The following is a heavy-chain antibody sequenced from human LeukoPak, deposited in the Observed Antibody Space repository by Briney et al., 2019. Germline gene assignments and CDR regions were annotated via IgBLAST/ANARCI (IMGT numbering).Heavy chain of an antibody. CDR3: ARAYYYGSGTYPDS. J-gene: IGHJ5*01. D-gene: IGHD3-10*01. V-gene: IGHV3-48*04. Sequence: GGSLRLSCAASGFTFSSFSMNWVRQAPGKGLEWLSYILHNSATIYYANSVKGRFTISRDNAKNSLYLQMNSLRAEDTAVYYCARAYYYGSGTYPDSWGQGTLVTVSS. CDR1: GFTFSSFS. CDR2: ILHNSATI.